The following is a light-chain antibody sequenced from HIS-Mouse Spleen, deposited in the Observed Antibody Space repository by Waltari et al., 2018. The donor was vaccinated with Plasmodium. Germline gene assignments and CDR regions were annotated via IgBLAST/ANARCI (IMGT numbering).Light chain of an antibody. CDR3: MIWHSSAWV. CDR2: YKSDSDK. CDR1: SGSNVRTSS. Sequence: QAVLTQPSSLSASPGASASLTFTFRSGSNVRTSSISWSHQKPGSPPQYLLRYKSDSDKQQGSGVPSRFSGSKDASANAGILLISGLQSEDEADYYCMIWHSSAWVFGGGTKLTVL. J-gene: IGLJ3*02. V-gene: IGLV5-45*02.